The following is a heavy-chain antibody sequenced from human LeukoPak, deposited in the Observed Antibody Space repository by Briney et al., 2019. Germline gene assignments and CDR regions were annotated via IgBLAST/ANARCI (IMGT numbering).Heavy chain of an antibody. Sequence: GSLRLSCAASGFTFSNAWMSWIRQPPGKGLEWIGEINHSGSTNYNPSLKSRVTISVDTSKNQFSLKLSSVTAADTAVYYCARLSIGYYYYMDVWGKGTTVTISS. D-gene: IGHD2-15*01. CDR2: INHSGST. CDR3: ARLSIGYYYYMDV. CDR1: GFTFSNAW. J-gene: IGHJ6*03. V-gene: IGHV4-34*01.